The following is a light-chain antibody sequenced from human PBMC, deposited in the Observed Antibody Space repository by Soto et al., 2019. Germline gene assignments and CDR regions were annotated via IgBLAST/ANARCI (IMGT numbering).Light chain of an antibody. J-gene: IGLJ2*01. Sequence: NFLLTQPHSVSESPGKTVTISCTGSSGSIASNYEQWYQQRPGSAPTTVIYENNQRPSGVPDRFSGSIDSSSNSASLTISGLNTDDDADYYCQSYGVSTQVFGGGTKLTVL. CDR1: SGSIASNY. V-gene: IGLV6-57*02. CDR2: ENN. CDR3: QSYGVSTQV.